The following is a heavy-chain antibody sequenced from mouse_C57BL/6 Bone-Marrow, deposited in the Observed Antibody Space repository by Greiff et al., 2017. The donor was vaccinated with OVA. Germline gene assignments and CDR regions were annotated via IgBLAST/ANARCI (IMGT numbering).Heavy chain of an antibody. V-gene: IGHV1-81*01. J-gene: IGHJ4*01. CDR3: ARKDYYYDAMDY. CDR1: GYTFTSYG. Sequence: QVQLQQSGAELARPGASVKLSCKASGYTFTSYGISWVKQRTGQGLEWIGDINPNNGGTSYNQKFKGKATLTVDKSSSTAYMELRSLTSEDSAVYYCARKDYYYDAMDYWGQGTSVTVSS. D-gene: IGHD2-1*01. CDR2: INPNNGGT.